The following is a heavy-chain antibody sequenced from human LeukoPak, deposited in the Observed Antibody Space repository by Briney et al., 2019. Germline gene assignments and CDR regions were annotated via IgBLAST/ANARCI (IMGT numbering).Heavy chain of an antibody. CDR3: ARGALYYYDSSGYPFDY. CDR2: IYYSGST. J-gene: IGHJ4*02. V-gene: IGHV4-59*01. D-gene: IGHD3-22*01. Sequence: SETLSLTCTVSGGSISSYYWSWIRQPLGKGLEWIGYIYYSGSTNYNPSLKSRVTISVDTSKNQFSLKLSSVTAADTAVYYCARGALYYYDSSGYPFDYWGQGTLVTVSS. CDR1: GGSISSYY.